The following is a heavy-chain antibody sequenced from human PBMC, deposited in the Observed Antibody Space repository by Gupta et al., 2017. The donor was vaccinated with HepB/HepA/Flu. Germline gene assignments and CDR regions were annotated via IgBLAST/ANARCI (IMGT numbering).Heavy chain of an antibody. V-gene: IGHV3-23*01. CDR1: GSTFSSYA. D-gene: IGHD2-21*01. J-gene: IGHJ4*02. CDR2: ISGSGGST. CDR3: AKDLHAYCGGFFDY. Sequence: EVQLLESGGGLVQSGGSLRRSCAASGSTFSSYAMSWVRQAPGKGLEWVSAISGSGGSTYYADSVKGRFTISRDNSKNTLYLQMNSLRAEDTAVYYCAKDLHAYCGGFFDYWGQGTLVTVSS.